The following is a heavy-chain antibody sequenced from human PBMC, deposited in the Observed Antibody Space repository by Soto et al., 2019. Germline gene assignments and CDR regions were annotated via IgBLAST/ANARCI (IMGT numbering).Heavy chain of an antibody. V-gene: IGHV4-34*01. Sequence: TSETLSLTCAVYGGSFSGYYWSWIRQPPGKGLEWIGEINHSSSTNYNPSLKSRVTISVDTSKNQFSLKLSSVTAADTAVYYCARERRYCSSTSCYCWFDPWGQGTLVTVSS. CDR1: GGSFSGYY. CDR3: ARERRYCSSTSCYCWFDP. J-gene: IGHJ5*02. D-gene: IGHD2-2*01. CDR2: INHSSST.